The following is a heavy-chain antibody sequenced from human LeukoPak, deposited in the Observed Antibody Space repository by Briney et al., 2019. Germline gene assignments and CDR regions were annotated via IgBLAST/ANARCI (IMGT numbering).Heavy chain of an antibody. CDR2: IYHSGST. D-gene: IGHD6-19*01. CDR1: GNSISSGYY. J-gene: IGHJ4*02. CDR3: ARHEQWLVPVDY. V-gene: IGHV4-38-2*01. Sequence: PSETLSLTCPVSGNSISSGYYWGWIRQPPGKGLEWIASIYHSGSTYYNPSLKSRDSISMDTSMNQFSLKLSSVTAADTAVYYCARHEQWLVPVDYWGQGTLVTVSS.